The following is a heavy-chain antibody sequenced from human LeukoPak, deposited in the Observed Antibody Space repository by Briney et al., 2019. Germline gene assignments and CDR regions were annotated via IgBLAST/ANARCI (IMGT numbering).Heavy chain of an antibody. J-gene: IGHJ4*02. CDR3: ARSIAAEQQVFDY. V-gene: IGHV4-38-2*02. CDR1: GYSISTGYY. CDR2: FYHSGST. D-gene: IGHD6-13*01. Sequence: SETLSLTCTVSGYSISTGYYWDWLRQPPGKGLEWIGTFYHSGSTNYNPSLKSRVTISVDTSKNQFSLKLSSVTAADTAVCYCARSIAAEQQVFDYWGQGTLVTVSS.